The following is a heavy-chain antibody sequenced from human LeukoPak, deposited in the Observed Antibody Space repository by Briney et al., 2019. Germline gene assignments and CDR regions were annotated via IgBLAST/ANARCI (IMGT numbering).Heavy chain of an antibody. CDR1: GFTFSSYS. CDR3: ARLRYSSSWYYFDY. Sequence: PGGSLRLSCAASGFTFSSYSMNWVRQAPGKGLEWVSSISSSSSYIYYADSVKGRFTISRDNAKNSLYLQVNSLRAEDTAVYYCARLRYSSSWYYFDYWGQGTLVTVSS. CDR2: ISSSSSYI. J-gene: IGHJ4*02. D-gene: IGHD6-13*01. V-gene: IGHV3-21*01.